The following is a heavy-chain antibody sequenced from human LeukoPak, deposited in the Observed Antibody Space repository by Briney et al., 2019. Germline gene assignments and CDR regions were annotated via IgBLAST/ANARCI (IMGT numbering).Heavy chain of an antibody. J-gene: IGHJ4*02. D-gene: IGHD3-10*01. CDR3: ARGRGSLTY. Sequence: SGTLSLTCTVSGGSISLYYWSWIRQPPGKGLEWIGYFYDTRSPKYNPSLERRVTISVDMSRNQFSLNLTSVTAADTAVYYCARGRGSLTYWGQGALATVSS. CDR1: GGSISLYY. CDR2: FYDTRSP. V-gene: IGHV4-59*01.